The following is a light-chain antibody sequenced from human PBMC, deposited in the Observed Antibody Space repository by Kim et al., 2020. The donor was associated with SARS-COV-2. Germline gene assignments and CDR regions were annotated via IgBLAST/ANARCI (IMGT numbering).Light chain of an antibody. V-gene: IGLV3-19*01. CDR2: SKN. Sequence: ALGHTVRITGQGDSHSSFYASGYQQMPAQAPVLVIYSKNNRPSGIPDRFSGSSAGNTASLNITGAQAEDEADYYCNARNSSGSRVVFGGGTKLTVL. CDR3: NARNSSGSRVV. CDR1: SHSSFY. J-gene: IGLJ2*01.